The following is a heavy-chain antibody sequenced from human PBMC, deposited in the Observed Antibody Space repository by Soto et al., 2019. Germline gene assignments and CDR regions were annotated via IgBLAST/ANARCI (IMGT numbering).Heavy chain of an antibody. CDR2: IHGGRGGT. CDR1: GFTFRNYA. Sequence: EVQLLESGGGLVQTGGSLRLSCVASGFTFRNYAMSWVRQAPGKGLEWVSSIHGGRGGTYYADSVKGRFTVSRDDSKETLYLQMGGLRVDDTAVYFCAKDAVPGNGNCDWFDPWGQGTLVTVSS. V-gene: IGHV3-23*01. CDR3: AKDAVPGNGNCDWFDP. J-gene: IGHJ5*02. D-gene: IGHD6-19*01.